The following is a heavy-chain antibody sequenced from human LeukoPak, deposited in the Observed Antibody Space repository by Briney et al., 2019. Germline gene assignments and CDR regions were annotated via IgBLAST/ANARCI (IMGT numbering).Heavy chain of an antibody. Sequence: PGGSLRLSCAASGFTFSSYWMSWVRQAPGKGLEWVANIKQDGSEKYYVDSVKGRFTISRDNAKNSLYLQMNSLRAEDTAVYYWAMHYDGSGYVIDYWGQGTLVTVSS. CDR1: GFTFSSYW. D-gene: IGHD3-22*01. V-gene: IGHV3-7*01. CDR2: IKQDGSEK. CDR3: AMHYDGSGYVIDY. J-gene: IGHJ4*02.